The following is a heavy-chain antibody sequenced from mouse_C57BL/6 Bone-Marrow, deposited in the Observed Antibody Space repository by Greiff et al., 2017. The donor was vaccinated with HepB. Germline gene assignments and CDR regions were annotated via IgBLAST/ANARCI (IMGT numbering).Heavy chain of an antibody. D-gene: IGHD3-2*02. CDR2: IDPETGGT. Sequence: VQLQQSGAELVRPGASVTLSCKASGYTFTDYEMHWVKQTPVHGLEWIGAIDPETGGTAYNQKFKGKATLTVDKPSSTAYMQLSSLTSEDSAVYYCARSRKLRLSWFAYWGQGTLVTVSA. J-gene: IGHJ3*01. V-gene: IGHV1-15*01. CDR1: GYTFTDYE. CDR3: ARSRKLRLSWFAY.